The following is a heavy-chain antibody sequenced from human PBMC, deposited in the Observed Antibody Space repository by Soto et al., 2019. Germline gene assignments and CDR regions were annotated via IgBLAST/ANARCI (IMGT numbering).Heavy chain of an antibody. Sequence: PGGSLRLSCAASGFTFSNAWMSWVRQAPGKGLEWVGRIKSKTDGGATDYAAPVKGRFTISRDDSKNTLYLQMNSLKTEDTAVYYCTTVPRYGDYGYYYYGMDVWGQGTTVTVSS. J-gene: IGHJ6*02. CDR1: GFTFSNAW. D-gene: IGHD4-17*01. V-gene: IGHV3-15*01. CDR2: IKSKTDGGAT. CDR3: TTVPRYGDYGYYYYGMDV.